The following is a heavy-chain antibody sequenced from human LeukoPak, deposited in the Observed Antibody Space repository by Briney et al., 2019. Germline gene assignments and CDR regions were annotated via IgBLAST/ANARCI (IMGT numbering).Heavy chain of an antibody. CDR1: GFTFSSYA. CDR3: AREGDQRKYSSGWYGY. D-gene: IGHD6-19*01. J-gene: IGHJ4*02. V-gene: IGHV3-30-3*01. Sequence: GESLKISCAASGFTFSSYAMHRVRQAPGKGLEWVGVISYDGSNKYYADSVKGRFTISRDNSKNTLYLQMNSLRAEDTAVYYCAREGDQRKYSSGWYGYWGQGTLVTVSS. CDR2: ISYDGSNK.